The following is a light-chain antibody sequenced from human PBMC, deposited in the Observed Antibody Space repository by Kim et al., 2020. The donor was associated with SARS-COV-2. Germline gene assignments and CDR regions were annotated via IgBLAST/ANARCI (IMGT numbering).Light chain of an antibody. CDR1: SSDIGAYDH. J-gene: IGLJ3*02. V-gene: IGLV2-14*03. Sequence: QSITISCTGSSSDIGAYDHVSWYQQHPGKAPKLLFYDVSQRTSRVSNRFSASKSGNTASLTISGLQADDEADYYCSSHTITTSLGVFGGGTKVTVL. CDR3: SSHTITTSLGV. CDR2: DVS.